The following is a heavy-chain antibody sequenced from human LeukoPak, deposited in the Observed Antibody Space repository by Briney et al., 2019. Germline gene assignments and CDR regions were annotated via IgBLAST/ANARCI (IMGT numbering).Heavy chain of an antibody. J-gene: IGHJ4*02. D-gene: IGHD3-10*01. CDR1: GFTFSSYW. V-gene: IGHV3-7*01. CDR3: ARDGDYGSGSPLGY. Sequence: PGGSLRLSCAASGFTFSSYWMSWVRQAPGEGLEWVANIKQDGSEKYYVDSVKGRFTISRDNAKNSLYLQMNSLRAEDTAVYYCARDGDYGSGSPLGYWGQGTLVTVSS. CDR2: IKQDGSEK.